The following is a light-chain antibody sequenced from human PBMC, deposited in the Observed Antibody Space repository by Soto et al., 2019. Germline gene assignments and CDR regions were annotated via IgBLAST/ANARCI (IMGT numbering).Light chain of an antibody. CDR2: GAS. CDR3: QQYNNWPPIT. CDR1: QSVSSK. Sequence: ETVMTQSPATLSVSPGERSTLSCFSSQSVSSKLAWYQQKPGQAPRLLIYGASTRATGIPARFSGSGSGTEFTLTISSLQSEDFAVYYCQQYNNWPPITFGQGTRLEIK. V-gene: IGKV3D-15*01. J-gene: IGKJ5*01.